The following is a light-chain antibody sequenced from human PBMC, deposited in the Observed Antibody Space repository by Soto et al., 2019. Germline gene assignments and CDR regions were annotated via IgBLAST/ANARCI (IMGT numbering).Light chain of an antibody. CDR1: SSDVGGYNS. CDR2: DVS. Sequence: QSALTQPASVSGSPGQSITISCTGTSSDVGGYNSVSWYQQHPGKAPKLVIYDVSNRPSGVSNRFSGSKSGNTASLTISGLQAEDEADYYCNSYTSTTTPVVFGGGTKVTVL. J-gene: IGLJ2*01. V-gene: IGLV2-14*03. CDR3: NSYTSTTTPVV.